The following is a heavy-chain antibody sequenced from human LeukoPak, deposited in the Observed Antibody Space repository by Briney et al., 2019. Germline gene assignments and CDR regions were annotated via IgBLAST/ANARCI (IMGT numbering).Heavy chain of an antibody. D-gene: IGHD3-9*01. CDR1: EFSVSSNY. CDR3: ARQYYDILTGHYYFDY. V-gene: IGHV3-66*04. Sequence: GGSLRLSCAASEFSVSSNYMSWVRQAPGKGLEWVSVIYSGGSTYYADSVKGRFTISRDNSKNTLYLQMNSLRAEDTAVYYCARQYYDILTGHYYFDYWGQGTLVTVSS. CDR2: IYSGGST. J-gene: IGHJ4*02.